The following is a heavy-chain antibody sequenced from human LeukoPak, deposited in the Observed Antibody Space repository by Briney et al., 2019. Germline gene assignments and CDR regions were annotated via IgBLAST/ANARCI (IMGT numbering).Heavy chain of an antibody. CDR2: IYTSGST. V-gene: IGHV4-4*07. J-gene: IGHJ4*02. CDR1: GGSSSSYY. CDR3: ERGAAPKAYFDY. Sequence: SETLSLTCTGYGGSSSSYYWSWLRQPAGKGREWSGRIYTSGSTNYNPSLKSRVTISVDKSKNQFSLKLSSVTAAHTAVYYCERGAAPKAYFDYWGQGPLVTVSS.